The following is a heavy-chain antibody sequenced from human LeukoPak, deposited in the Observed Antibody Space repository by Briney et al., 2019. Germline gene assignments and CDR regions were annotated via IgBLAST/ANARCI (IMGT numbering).Heavy chain of an antibody. CDR3: AKDRYYDSSPEYYFDY. D-gene: IGHD3-22*01. V-gene: IGHV3-21*04. J-gene: IGHJ4*02. CDR2: ISSSSSYI. Sequence: GGSLRLSCAASGFTFSSYGMNWVRQAPGKGLEWVSSISSSSSYIYYADSVKGRFTISRDNSKNTLYLQMNSLRAEDTAVYYCAKDRYYDSSPEYYFDYWGQGTLVTVSS. CDR1: GFTFSSYG.